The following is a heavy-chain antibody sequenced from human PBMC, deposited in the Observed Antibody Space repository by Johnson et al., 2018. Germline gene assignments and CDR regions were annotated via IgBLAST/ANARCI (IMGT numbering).Heavy chain of an antibody. CDR3: AREIEQYDYYYYMDV. V-gene: IGHV4-61*02. D-gene: IGHD2-21*01. CDR2: IYTTGST. CDR1: GGSISSGSYY. J-gene: IGHJ6*03. Sequence: QVELQESGPGLVQPSQTLSLTCTVSGGSISSGSYYWSWIRQPAGKGLEWIGRIYTTGSTTYNPSLKSRVTISVHTSKNQFSLKLSSVTAADTAVYYCAREIEQYDYYYYMDVWGKGTTVTVSS.